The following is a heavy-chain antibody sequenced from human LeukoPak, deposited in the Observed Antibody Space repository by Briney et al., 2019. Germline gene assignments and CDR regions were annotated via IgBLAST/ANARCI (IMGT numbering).Heavy chain of an antibody. Sequence: GGSLRLSCAASGFTFSSFGMHWVRQAPGKGLEWVAVIWYDGSKKYYADSVKGRFTISRDNSKNTLYLQMNSLRAEDTAVYYCAKEMKVCSGGSCYYYYMDVWGKGTTVTVSS. CDR3: AKEMKVCSGGSCYYYYMDV. J-gene: IGHJ6*03. CDR2: IWYDGSKK. CDR1: GFTFSSFG. V-gene: IGHV3-33*06. D-gene: IGHD2-15*01.